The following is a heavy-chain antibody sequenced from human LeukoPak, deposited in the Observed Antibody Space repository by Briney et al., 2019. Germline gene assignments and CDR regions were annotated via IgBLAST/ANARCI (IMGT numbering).Heavy chain of an antibody. J-gene: IGHJ4*02. CDR1: GFTFDDYA. CDR2: ISWNSGSI. V-gene: IGHV3-9*01. CDR3: ARYSERSDYQLLSGFDY. D-gene: IGHD2-2*01. Sequence: GGSLRLSCAASGFTFDDYAMHWVRQAPGKGLEWVSGISWNSGSIGYADSVKGRFTISRDNAKNSLYLQMNSLRAEDTAVYYCARYSERSDYQLLSGFDYWGQGTLVTVSS.